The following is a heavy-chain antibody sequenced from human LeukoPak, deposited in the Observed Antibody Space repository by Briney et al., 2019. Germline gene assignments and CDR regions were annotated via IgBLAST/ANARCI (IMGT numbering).Heavy chain of an antibody. CDR1: GFTFSRHW. V-gene: IGHV3-7*01. D-gene: IGHD6-19*01. J-gene: IGHJ4*02. CDR2: IKHDGSEK. Sequence: GGSLRLSCAASGFTFSRHWMTWVRQAPGKGLEWVANIKHDGSEKNYVDPVKGRFTISRDNAKNSLYLQMNSLRAEDTAVYYCAKDLAVAGPPDYWGQGTLVTVSS. CDR3: AKDLAVAGPPDY.